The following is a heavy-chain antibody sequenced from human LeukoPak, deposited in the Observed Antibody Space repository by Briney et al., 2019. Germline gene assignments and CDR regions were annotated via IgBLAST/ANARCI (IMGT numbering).Heavy chain of an antibody. Sequence: ASVKVSCKASGYTFTSYDINWVRQATGQGLEWMGGFDPEDGETIYAQKFQGRVTMTEDTSTDTAYMELSSLRSEDTAVYYCATAMVRGVIFGYFQHWGQGTLVTVSS. D-gene: IGHD3-10*01. CDR2: FDPEDGET. CDR1: GYTFTSYD. J-gene: IGHJ1*01. CDR3: ATAMVRGVIFGYFQH. V-gene: IGHV1-24*01.